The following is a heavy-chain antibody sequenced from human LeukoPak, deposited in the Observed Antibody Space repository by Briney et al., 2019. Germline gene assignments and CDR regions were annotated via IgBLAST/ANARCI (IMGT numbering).Heavy chain of an antibody. Sequence: PGGSLRLSCAASGFTFSSYAMSWVRQAPGKGLEWVSAISGSGGSTYYADSVKGRFTISRDNSKNTLYLQMNSLRVDDTAVYYCAKEGSGSYWDPNWFDPWGQGTLVTVSS. V-gene: IGHV3-23*01. J-gene: IGHJ5*02. D-gene: IGHD1-26*01. CDR3: AKEGSGSYWDPNWFDP. CDR1: GFTFSSYA. CDR2: ISGSGGST.